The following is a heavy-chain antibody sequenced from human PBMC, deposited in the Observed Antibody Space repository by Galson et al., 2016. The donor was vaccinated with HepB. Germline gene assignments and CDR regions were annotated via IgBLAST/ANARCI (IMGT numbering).Heavy chain of an antibody. CDR2: IIPIVGIA. Sequence: SVKVSCKASGGTLSNYAISWVRQAPGQGLEWMGGIIPIVGIANYAQKVQGRVKISADKSTSTVYMELSSLRSEDTALYYRARDRAVAGTGRHALDIWGQGTMVTVSS. CDR1: GGTLSNYA. J-gene: IGHJ3*02. V-gene: IGHV1-69*10. CDR3: ARDRAVAGTGRHALDI. D-gene: IGHD6-19*01.